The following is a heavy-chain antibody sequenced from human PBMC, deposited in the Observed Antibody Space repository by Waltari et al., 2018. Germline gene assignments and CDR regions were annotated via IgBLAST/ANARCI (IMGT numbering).Heavy chain of an antibody. Sequence: QLQLQESGPGLVKPSETLSLTCTVSGGSISSSSYYWGWIRQPPGKGLEWIGSIYYSGSTYYNPSLKSRVTISVDTSKNQFSLKLSSVTAADTAVYYCARLEKIAVAGTRSDYWGQGTLVTVSS. CDR3: ARLEKIAVAGTRSDY. D-gene: IGHD6-19*01. CDR2: IYYSGST. V-gene: IGHV4-39*01. J-gene: IGHJ4*02. CDR1: GGSISSSSYY.